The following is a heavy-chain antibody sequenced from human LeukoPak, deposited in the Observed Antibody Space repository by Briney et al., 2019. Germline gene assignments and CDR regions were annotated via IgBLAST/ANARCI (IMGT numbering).Heavy chain of an antibody. V-gene: IGHV4-34*01. Sequence: SETLSLTCAVYGGSFSGYYWSGIRPPPGKGLEWMGEINHSGSTNYNPSLKSRVTISVDTSKKQFSLKLSSVTAADTAVYYCARSIAAVLYYYGMDVWGQGTTVTVSS. CDR3: ARSIAAVLYYYGMDV. J-gene: IGHJ6*02. CDR2: INHSGST. CDR1: GGSFSGYY. D-gene: IGHD6-13*01.